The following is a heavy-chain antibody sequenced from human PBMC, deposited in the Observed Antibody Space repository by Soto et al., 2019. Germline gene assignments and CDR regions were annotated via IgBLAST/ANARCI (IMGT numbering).Heavy chain of an antibody. D-gene: IGHD3-10*01. CDR2: ISYDGSNK. J-gene: IGHJ5*02. CDR3: AKDRRLLWGGQPRNWFDP. Sequence: QVQLVESGGGVVQPGRSPRLSCAASGFTFSSYGMHWVRQAPGKGLEWVAVISYDGSNKYYADSVKGRFTISRDNSKNTLYLQMNSLRAEDTAVYYCAKDRRLLWGGQPRNWFDPWGQGTLVTVSS. CDR1: GFTFSSYG. V-gene: IGHV3-30*18.